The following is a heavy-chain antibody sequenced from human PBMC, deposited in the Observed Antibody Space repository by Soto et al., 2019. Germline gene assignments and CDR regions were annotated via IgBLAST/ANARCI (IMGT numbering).Heavy chain of an antibody. D-gene: IGHD3-10*01. J-gene: IGHJ3*02. V-gene: IGHV2-70*04. CDR2: IDWDDDK. CDR1: GFSLSTSGMR. Sequence: ESGPTLVNPTQTLTLTCTFSGFSLSTSGMRVSWIRQPPGKALEWLARIDWDDDKFYSTSLKTRLTISKDTSKNQVVLTMTNMDPVDTATYYCARSRLLWFGELAHDAFDIWGQGTMVTVSS. CDR3: ARSRLLWFGELAHDAFDI.